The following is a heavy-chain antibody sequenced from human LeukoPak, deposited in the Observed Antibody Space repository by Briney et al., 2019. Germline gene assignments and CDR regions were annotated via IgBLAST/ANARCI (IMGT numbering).Heavy chain of an antibody. CDR1: GGSISSYY. J-gene: IGHJ1*01. CDR2: IYYGGST. Sequence: PSETLSLTCTVSGGSISSYYWSWIRQPPGKGLEWIGYIYYGGSTNYNPSLKSRVTISVDTSKNRFSLKLSSVTAADTAVYYCARGVSYYDSSGYYNEYFQHWGQGTLVTVSS. V-gene: IGHV4-59*08. D-gene: IGHD3-22*01. CDR3: ARGVSYYDSSGYYNEYFQH.